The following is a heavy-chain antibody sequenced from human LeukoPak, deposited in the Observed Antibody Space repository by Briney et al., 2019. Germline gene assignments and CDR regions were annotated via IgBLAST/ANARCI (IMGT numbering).Heavy chain of an antibody. CDR3: ARGQLPYCSGGSCYTRYYFDY. CDR2: IYYSGST. J-gene: IGHJ4*02. D-gene: IGHD2-15*01. V-gene: IGHV4-59*01. Sequence: SETLSLTCTVSGGSISSYYWSWIRQPPGKGLEWIGYIYYSGSTNYNPSLKSRVTISVDTSKNQFSLKLSSVTAADTAVYYCARGQLPYCSGGSCYTRYYFDYWGQGTLVTASS. CDR1: GGSISSYY.